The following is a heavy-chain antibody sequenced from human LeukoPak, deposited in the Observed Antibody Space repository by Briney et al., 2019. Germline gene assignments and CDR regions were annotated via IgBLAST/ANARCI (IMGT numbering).Heavy chain of an antibody. CDR3: ARVALVGAEYFDY. CDR2: INPNSGGT. V-gene: IGHV1-2*06. J-gene: IGHJ4*02. Sequence: AAVKVSCKASGYTFTCYYMHWVRQAPGQGLEWMGRINPNSGGTNYAQKFQGRVTMTMDRSISTAYMELSRLRSDDTAVYYCARVALVGAEYFDYWGQGTLVTVSS. CDR1: GYTFTCYY. D-gene: IGHD1-26*01.